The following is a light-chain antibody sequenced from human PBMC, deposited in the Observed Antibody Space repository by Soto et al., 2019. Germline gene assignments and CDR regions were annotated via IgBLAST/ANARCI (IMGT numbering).Light chain of an antibody. CDR1: RSDIGRYNY. Sequence: QSVLTQPASVSGSPGQSITISCVGTRSDIGRYNYVSWYQQYPGKAPKFMIYDVSNRPSGVSNRFSGSKSGNTASLTISGLQAEDEDDYYCSSYISSSTYVFGTGTKVTGL. J-gene: IGLJ1*01. V-gene: IGLV2-14*01. CDR3: SSYISSSTYV. CDR2: DVS.